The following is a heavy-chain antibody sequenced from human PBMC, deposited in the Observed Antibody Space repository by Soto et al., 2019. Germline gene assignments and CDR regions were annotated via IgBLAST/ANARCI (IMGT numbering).Heavy chain of an antibody. CDR2: INDQGGSP. CDR1: GFTFSNYW. CDR3: ARFYYDSSGYLPSPYYYYYGMDV. V-gene: IGHV3-74*01. D-gene: IGHD3-22*01. J-gene: IGHJ6*02. Sequence: GSLRLSCAASGFTFSNYWMHWVRQAPGKGLVWISRINDQGGSPTYADSVKGRFTISRDNVKNTLYLQMNSLRAEDTAVYYCARFYYDSSGYLPSPYYYYYGMDVWGQGTTVTVSS.